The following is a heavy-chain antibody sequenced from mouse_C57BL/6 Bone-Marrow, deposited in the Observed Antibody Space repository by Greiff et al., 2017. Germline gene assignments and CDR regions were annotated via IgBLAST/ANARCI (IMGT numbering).Heavy chain of an antibody. CDR3: ARAFGYGTWCAY. D-gene: IGHD2-2*01. CDR2: IYPRSGNT. Sequence: QVQLQQSGAELARPGASVKLSCKASGYTFTSYGISWVKQRTGQGLEWIGEIYPRSGNTYYNEKFKGKATLTADKSSSTAYMELRSLTSGDSAVYFCARAFGYGTWCAYWGQGTLVTVSA. CDR1: GYTFTSYG. V-gene: IGHV1-81*01. J-gene: IGHJ3*01.